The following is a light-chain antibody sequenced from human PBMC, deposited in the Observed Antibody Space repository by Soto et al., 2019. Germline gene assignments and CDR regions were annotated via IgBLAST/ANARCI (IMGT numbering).Light chain of an antibody. CDR1: SSNIGSNT. CDR3: AAWDDSLNGV. J-gene: IGLJ1*01. Sequence: QSVLTQPPSASGTPGQRVTISCSGSSSNIGSNTVNWYQQLPGTAPKLLIYSNNQRPSGVPDRFSGSKSGTSASLAISGLQSEDEADYYCAAWDDSLNGVFGTGTKVPV. CDR2: SNN. V-gene: IGLV1-44*01.